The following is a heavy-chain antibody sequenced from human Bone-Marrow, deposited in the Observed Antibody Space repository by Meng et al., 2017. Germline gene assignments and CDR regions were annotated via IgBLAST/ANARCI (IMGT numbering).Heavy chain of an antibody. CDR2: IVTKPKSYAA. V-gene: IGHV3-73*01. CDR3: AKDPLLRYFENLI. Sequence: GESLKISCAVSGISFSDSDTHWVRQASGKGLEWVGRIVTKPKSYAAAYAASVRGRFTISRDDSKNTAYLQMNSLRAEDTAVYYCAKDPLLRYFENLIWGQGTMVTVSS. J-gene: IGHJ3*02. CDR1: GISFSDSD. D-gene: IGHD3-9*01.